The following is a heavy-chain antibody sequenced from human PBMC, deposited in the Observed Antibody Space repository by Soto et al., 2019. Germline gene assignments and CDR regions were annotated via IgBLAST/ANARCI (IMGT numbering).Heavy chain of an antibody. V-gene: IGHV4-59*01. D-gene: IGHD6-25*01. Sequence: PSETLSLTCTVSGGSLSSYYWTWIRQSPGKGLEWIGYVYFSGNTNYNPSLKSRVNISRDTSKNQFSLRLASVTAADTAFYYCGSVRPSGYVLSWGQGTLVTVSS. CDR2: VYFSGNT. CDR1: GGSLSSYY. CDR3: GSVRPSGYVLS. J-gene: IGHJ5*02.